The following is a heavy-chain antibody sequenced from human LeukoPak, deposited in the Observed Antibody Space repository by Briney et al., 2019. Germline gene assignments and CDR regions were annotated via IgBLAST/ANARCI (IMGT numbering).Heavy chain of an antibody. CDR3: AGYSSGWYVDY. V-gene: IGHV4-59*01. CDR2: IYYSGST. Sequence: KSSETLSLTCTVSGGSISSFYWSWIRQPPGKGLEWIGYIYYSGSTNYNPSLKSRVTIPVDTSKNQFSLKLSSVTAADTAVYYCAGYSSGWYVDYWGQGTLVTVSS. CDR1: GGSISSFY. J-gene: IGHJ4*02. D-gene: IGHD6-19*01.